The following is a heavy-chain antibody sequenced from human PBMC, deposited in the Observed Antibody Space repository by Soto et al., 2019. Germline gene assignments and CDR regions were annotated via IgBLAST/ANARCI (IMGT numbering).Heavy chain of an antibody. CDR2: INHSGST. V-gene: IGHV4-34*01. D-gene: IGHD5-12*01. Sequence: SETLSLTCTVYGGSFTFSGYYWSWIRQPPGMGLEWIGEINHSGSTNYNPFLESRVTISLDTSKNQFSLDLTSVTAADTAVYYCVRGRILRLRFGDFDSWGQGTLVTVSS. J-gene: IGHJ4*02. CDR1: GGSFTFSGYY. CDR3: VRGRILRLRFGDFDS.